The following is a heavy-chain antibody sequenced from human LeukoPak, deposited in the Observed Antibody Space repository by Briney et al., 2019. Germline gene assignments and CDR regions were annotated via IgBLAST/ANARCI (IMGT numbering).Heavy chain of an antibody. J-gene: IGHJ4*02. D-gene: IGHD2-21*01. CDR2: ISGSGGST. CDR3: AKTRIPSPSGLLWWLDY. Sequence: GGSLRLSCAASGFTFSSYAMSWVRQAPGKGLEWVSAISGSGGSTYYADSVKGRFTISRDNSKNTLYLQMNSLRAEDTAVYYCAKTRIPSPSGLLWWLDYWGQGTLVTVSS. V-gene: IGHV3-23*01. CDR1: GFTFSSYA.